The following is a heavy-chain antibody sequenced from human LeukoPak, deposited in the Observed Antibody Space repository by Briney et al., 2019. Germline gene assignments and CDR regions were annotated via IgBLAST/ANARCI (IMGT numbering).Heavy chain of an antibody. J-gene: IGHJ5*02. CDR3: ARDTIVVVAAATYGNWFDP. V-gene: IGHV4-30-4*08. CDR2: IYYSGST. D-gene: IGHD2-15*01. Sequence: PSETLSLTCTVSGGSISSGDYYWSWIRQPPGKGLEWIGYIYYSGSTYYNPSLKSRVTISVDTSKNQFSLKLSSVTAADTAVYYCARDTIVVVAAATYGNWFDPWGQGTLVTVSS. CDR1: GGSISSGDYY.